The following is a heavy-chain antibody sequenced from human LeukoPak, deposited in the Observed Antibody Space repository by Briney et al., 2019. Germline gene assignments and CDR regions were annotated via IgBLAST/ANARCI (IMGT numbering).Heavy chain of an antibody. V-gene: IGHV4-61*02. Sequence: PSQTLSLTCTVSGGSITSGPHYWNWIRQSAEKGLEWIGRVQTTGSLDYNPSLKSRVTISMDTSTNHFSLMMNSLTTTDTAVYYCARGTKSPRTTVLTSFWYFDLWGRGTLDTVSS. D-gene: IGHD1-14*01. J-gene: IGHJ2*01. CDR2: VQTTGSL. CDR1: GGSITSGPHY. CDR3: ARGTKSPRTTVLTSFWYFDL.